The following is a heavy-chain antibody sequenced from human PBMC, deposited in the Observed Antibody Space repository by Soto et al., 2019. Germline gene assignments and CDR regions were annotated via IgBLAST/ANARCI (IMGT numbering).Heavy chain of an antibody. V-gene: IGHV1-18*01. J-gene: IGHJ5*02. D-gene: IGHD3-3*01. Sequence: ASVKVSCKTSGYTFNTYGINWVRQAPGQGLELMGWISAYDGKTTYAEKFQGRVTLTTDTSTSTAYMELRSLRSDDTAIYYCARDPHEFWTSYWFDPWGQGTLATVSS. CDR1: GYTFNTYG. CDR3: ARDPHEFWTSYWFDP. CDR2: ISAYDGKT.